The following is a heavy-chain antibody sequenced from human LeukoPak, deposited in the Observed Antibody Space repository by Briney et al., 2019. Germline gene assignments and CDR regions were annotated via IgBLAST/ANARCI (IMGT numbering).Heavy chain of an antibody. J-gene: IGHJ1*01. CDR1: GFTFSAYW. V-gene: IGHV3-7*01. CDR2: IKLDGSEK. Sequence: GGSLRLSCAASGFTFSAYWMSWVRQAPGKGLEWVANIKLDGSEKYYVDSVKGRFTISRDNAKNSLYLQMNSLRAEDTAVYYCAIGGSRGGYFQHWGQGTLVTVSS. CDR3: AIGGSRGGYFQH. D-gene: IGHD2-15*01.